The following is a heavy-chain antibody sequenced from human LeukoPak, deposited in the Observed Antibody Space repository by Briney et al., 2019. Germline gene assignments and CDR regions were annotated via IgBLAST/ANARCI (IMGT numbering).Heavy chain of an antibody. CDR3: ANPKGRIWFGELWSDYYYGMDV. D-gene: IGHD3-10*01. CDR1: GFTLSSYG. J-gene: IGHJ6*02. Sequence: AGRSLRLSCAASGFTLSSYGMHWVRQAPGKGLEWVAVIWYDGSNKYYADSVKGRFTISRDNSKNTLYLQMNSLRAEDTAVYYCANPKGRIWFGELWSDYYYGMDVWGQGTTVTVSS. CDR2: IWYDGSNK. V-gene: IGHV3-33*06.